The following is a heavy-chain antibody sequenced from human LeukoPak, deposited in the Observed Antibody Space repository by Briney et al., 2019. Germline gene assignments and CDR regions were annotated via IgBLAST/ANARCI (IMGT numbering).Heavy chain of an antibody. CDR1: GGSLSTYF. CDR3: ARRTGEGAFDI. D-gene: IGHD3-16*01. CDR2: IYYSGTT. J-gene: IGHJ3*02. Sequence: PSGTLSLTCAVSGGSLSTYFWTWIRQPPGKGLEWIGYIYYSGTTNYHPSLESRVTISVDTSKNQFSLKLNSVTAADTAVYYCARRTGEGAFDIWGQGTMVTVSS. V-gene: IGHV4-59*08.